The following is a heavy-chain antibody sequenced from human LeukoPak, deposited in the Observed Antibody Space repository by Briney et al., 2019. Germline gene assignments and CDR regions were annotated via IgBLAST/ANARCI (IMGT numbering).Heavy chain of an antibody. Sequence: GGSLRLSCAASGFTFSSYGMHWVRQAPGKGLEWVAVISYDGSNKYYADSVKGRFTISRDNSKNTLYLQMNSLRAEDTAVYYCAKDLLRMVVPAAWGQGTLVTVSS. CDR3: AKDLLRMVVPAA. J-gene: IGHJ4*02. V-gene: IGHV3-30*18. CDR2: ISYDGSNK. D-gene: IGHD2-2*01. CDR1: GFTFSSYG.